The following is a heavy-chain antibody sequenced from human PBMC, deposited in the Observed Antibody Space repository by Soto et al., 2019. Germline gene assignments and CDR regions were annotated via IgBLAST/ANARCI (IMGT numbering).Heavy chain of an antibody. CDR1: GGSISSGGYY. CDR3: AGSFILTGPSGMDV. CDR2: IYYSGSN. Sequence: QVQLQESGPGLVKPSQTLSLTCTVSGGSISSGGYYWSWIRQHPGKGLEWIGYIYYSGSNYYNPSLKSRVTISVDTSKNQFSLKLSSVTAADTAVYYCAGSFILTGPSGMDVWGQGTTVTVSS. D-gene: IGHD3-9*01. J-gene: IGHJ6*02. V-gene: IGHV4-31*03.